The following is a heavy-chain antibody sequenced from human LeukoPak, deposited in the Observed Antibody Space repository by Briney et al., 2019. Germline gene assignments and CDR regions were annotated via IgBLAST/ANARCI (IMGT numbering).Heavy chain of an antibody. V-gene: IGHV3-7*01. CDR1: GFTFSRYW. CDR2: IKPDGSDK. Sequence: GGSLRLSCAASGFTFSRYWMSGVRQAPGKGLEWVANIKPDGSDKYYLDSIKGRFTISRHNAKNSLFLQLSSLRSRDTAVYFCARVDDDLDAFDLWGQGTLVTVSS. J-gene: IGHJ3*01. D-gene: IGHD3-3*01. CDR3: ARVDDDLDAFDL.